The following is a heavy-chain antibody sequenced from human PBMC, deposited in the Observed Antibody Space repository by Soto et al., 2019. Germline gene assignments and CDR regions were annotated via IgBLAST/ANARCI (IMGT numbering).Heavy chain of an antibody. D-gene: IGHD3-22*01. J-gene: IGHJ4*02. Sequence: QVQLQESGPGLVKPSETLSLTCTVSGGSVSSGSYYWSWIRQPPGKGLEWIGYIYYSGSTNYNPSRESRVTIXXDXPXTQLALKLSSVTAADTAVYYCAGEYYYDSGGYYFDSWGQGTLVTVSS. CDR2: IYYSGST. CDR1: GGSVSSGSYY. CDR3: AGEYYYDSGGYYFDS. V-gene: IGHV4-61*01.